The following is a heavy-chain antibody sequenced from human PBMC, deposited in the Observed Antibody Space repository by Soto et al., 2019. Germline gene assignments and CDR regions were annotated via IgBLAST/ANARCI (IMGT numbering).Heavy chain of an antibody. CDR2: INPSGGST. V-gene: IGHV1-46*01. D-gene: IGHD3-10*01. CDR3: ARVLLWFGELTGMDV. Sequence: QVQLVQSGAEVKKPGASVKVSCKASGYTFTSYYMHWVRQAPGQGLEWMGIINPSGGSTSYAQKFQGRVTMTRDTSTSTVYMELSSLRSEDTAVYYCARVLLWFGELTGMDVWGQGTTVTVSS. CDR1: GYTFTSYY. J-gene: IGHJ6*02.